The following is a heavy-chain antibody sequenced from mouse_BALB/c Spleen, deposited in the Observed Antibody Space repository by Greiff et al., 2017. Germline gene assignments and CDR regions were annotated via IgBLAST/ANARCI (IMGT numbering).Heavy chain of an antibody. D-gene: IGHD2-3*01. CDR1: GYTFTSYW. CDR2: INPSTGYT. J-gene: IGHJ4*01. CDR3: ARNDRMDY. V-gene: IGHV1-7*01. Sequence: VQLQQSGAELAKPGASVKMSCKASGYTFTSYWMHWVKQRPGQGLEWIGYINPSTGYTEYNQKFKDKATLTADKSSSTAYMQLSSLTSEDSAVYYCARNDRMDYWGQGTSVTVSS.